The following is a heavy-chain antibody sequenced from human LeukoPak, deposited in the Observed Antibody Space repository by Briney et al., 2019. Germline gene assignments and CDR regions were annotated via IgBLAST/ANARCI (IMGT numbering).Heavy chain of an antibody. CDR1: GYSFTSYW. J-gene: IGHJ5*02. V-gene: IGHV5-51*01. CDR3: ARQFCSGGSCSVSIGWFDP. Sequence: GESLKISCKGSGYSFTSYWIGWVRQMPGKGLEWMGIIYPGDSDTRYSPSFQGQVTISADKSISTAYLQWSSLKASDTAMYYCARQFCSGGSCSVSIGWFDPWGQGTLVTVSS. D-gene: IGHD2-15*01. CDR2: IYPGDSDT.